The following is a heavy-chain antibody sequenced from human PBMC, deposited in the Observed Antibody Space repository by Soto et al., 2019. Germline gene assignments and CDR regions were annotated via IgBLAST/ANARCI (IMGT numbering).Heavy chain of an antibody. D-gene: IGHD2-21*02. CDR2: IWYDGSNK. V-gene: IGHV3-33*01. Sequence: GGSLRLSCAASGFTFSSYGMHWVRQAPGKGLEWVAVIWYDGSNKYYADSVKGRFTISRDNSKNTLYLQMNSLRAEDTAVYYCARDGRYCGGDCHYYFYYWGQGTLVTVSS. CDR1: GFTFSSYG. J-gene: IGHJ4*02. CDR3: ARDGRYCGGDCHYYFYY.